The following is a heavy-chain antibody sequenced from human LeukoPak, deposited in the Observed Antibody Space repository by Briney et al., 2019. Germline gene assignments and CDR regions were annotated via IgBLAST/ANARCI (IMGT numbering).Heavy chain of an antibody. CDR1: GGSISSGDYY. J-gene: IGHJ4*02. CDR3: ARSDSSGYIFDY. D-gene: IGHD3-22*01. V-gene: IGHV4-30-4*01. CDR2: IYYSGST. Sequence: SETLSLTCTVSGGSISSGDYYWSWIRHPPGKGLEWIGYIYYSGSTYYNPSLKSRVTISVDTSKNQFSLKLSSVTAADTAVYYCARSDSSGYIFDYWGQGTLVTVSS.